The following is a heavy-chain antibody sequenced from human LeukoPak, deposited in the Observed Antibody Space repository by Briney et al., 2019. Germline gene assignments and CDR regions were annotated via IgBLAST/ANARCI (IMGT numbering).Heavy chain of an antibody. D-gene: IGHD6-13*01. V-gene: IGHV4-39*07. CDR3: ARDRSPLNMQQLDAGLDY. J-gene: IGHJ4*02. Sequence: PSETLSLTRTVSGGSISSSSYYWGWIRQPPGKGLEWIASIYYSGSTYYNSSLKSRVTISVDTSKKQFSLKLSSVTAADTGVYYCARDRSPLNMQQLDAGLDYWGQGTLVTVSS. CDR2: IYYSGST. CDR1: GGSISSSSYY.